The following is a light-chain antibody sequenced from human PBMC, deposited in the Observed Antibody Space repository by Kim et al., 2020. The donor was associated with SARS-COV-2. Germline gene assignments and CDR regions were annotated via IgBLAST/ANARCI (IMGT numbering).Light chain of an antibody. Sequence: GPSVTTSCTGTSSDVGGYNYVSWYQQHPGKAPKLMIYEVNKRPSGVPDRFSGSKSGNTASLTVSGLQAEDEADYYCSSYAGSNNLVFGGGTQLTVL. J-gene: IGLJ2*01. CDR1: SSDVGGYNY. V-gene: IGLV2-8*01. CDR3: SSYAGSNNLV. CDR2: EVN.